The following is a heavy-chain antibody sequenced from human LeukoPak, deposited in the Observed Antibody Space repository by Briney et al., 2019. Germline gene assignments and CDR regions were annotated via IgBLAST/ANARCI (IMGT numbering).Heavy chain of an antibody. V-gene: IGHV4-38-2*01. CDR2: IYHSGST. D-gene: IGHD3-22*01. J-gene: IGHJ3*02. CDR3: ARAYYDSSGYYGAFDI. CDR1: GYSISSGYY. Sequence: SETLSLTCAVSGYSISSGYYWGWIRQPPGKGLEWIGSIYHSGSTYYNPSLKSRVTISVDTSKNQFSLKLSSVTAADTAVYYCARAYYDSSGYYGAFDIWGQGTMVTVSS.